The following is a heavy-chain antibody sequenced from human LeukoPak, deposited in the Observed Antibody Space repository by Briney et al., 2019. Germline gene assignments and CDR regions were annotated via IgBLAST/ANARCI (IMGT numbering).Heavy chain of an antibody. CDR1: GFTFSSYA. D-gene: IGHD3-10*01. V-gene: IGHV3-23*01. CDR2: ISGSGGST. J-gene: IGHJ4*02. Sequence: PGGSLRLSCAASGFTFSSYAMSWVRQAPGKGLEWVSAISGSGGSTYYADSVKGRFTISRDNPKNTLYLQMSSLRAEDTAVYYYAKDRLTVRPIFDYWGQGTLVTVSS. CDR3: AKDRLTVRPIFDY.